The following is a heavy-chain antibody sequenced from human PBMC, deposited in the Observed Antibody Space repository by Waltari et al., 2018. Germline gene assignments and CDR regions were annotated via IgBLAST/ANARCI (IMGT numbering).Heavy chain of an antibody. D-gene: IGHD3-9*01. CDR2: FDPEDGET. J-gene: IGHJ4*02. CDR1: GYTLTELS. CDR3: AIGARYDIWTGYPPFDY. Sequence: QVQLVQSGAEVKKPGASVKVSCKVSGYTLTELSMPWVRPAPGKGLEWMGGFDPEDGETIYAQKFQGRVTMTEDTSTDTAYMELSSRRSEDTAVYYCAIGARYDIWTGYPPFDYWGQGTLVTVSS. V-gene: IGHV1-24*01.